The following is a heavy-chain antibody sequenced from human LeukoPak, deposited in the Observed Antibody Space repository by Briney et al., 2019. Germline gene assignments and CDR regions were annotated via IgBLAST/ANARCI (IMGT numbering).Heavy chain of an antibody. D-gene: IGHD1-7*01. CDR3: ARDGDYDWNYRSGFDY. Sequence: GGSLRLSCAASAFTFSSYAMSWVRQAPGKGLEWVSAISSNSGNTYYADSVKGRFAISRDNSKYTLYLQMNSLRVEDTAVYYCARDGDYDWNYRSGFDYWGQGTLVTVSS. CDR2: ISSNSGNT. J-gene: IGHJ4*02. CDR1: AFTFSSYA. V-gene: IGHV3-23*01.